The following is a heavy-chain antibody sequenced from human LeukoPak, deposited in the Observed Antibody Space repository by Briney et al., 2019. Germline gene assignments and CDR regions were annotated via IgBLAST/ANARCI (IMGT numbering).Heavy chain of an antibody. CDR3: ARHTEMATPQYYFDY. D-gene: IGHD5-24*01. V-gene: IGHV4-59*08. J-gene: IGHJ4*02. Sequence: SETRSLTCTVSGGSISTYYWSWIRQPPGKGLEWIGYIYYSGSTNYNPSLKSRVTISVDTSKNQFSLKLSSVTAADTAVYYCARHTEMATPQYYFDYWGQGTLVTVSS. CDR2: IYYSGST. CDR1: GGSISTYY.